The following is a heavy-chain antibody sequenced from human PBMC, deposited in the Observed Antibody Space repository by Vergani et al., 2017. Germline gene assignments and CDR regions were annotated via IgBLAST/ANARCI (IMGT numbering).Heavy chain of an antibody. J-gene: IGHJ3*02. Sequence: EVQLVESGGGLVQPGRSLRLSCAASGFTFDDYAMHWVRQAPGKGLEWVSGISWNSGSTGYADSVKGRFTISRDNAKNSLYLQMNSLGAEDTAGYYCATDRAGGVVGSHAFDIWGQGTMVTVSS. CDR2: ISWNSGST. D-gene: IGHD2-15*01. V-gene: IGHV3-9*01. CDR3: ATDRAGGVVGSHAFDI. CDR1: GFTFDDYA.